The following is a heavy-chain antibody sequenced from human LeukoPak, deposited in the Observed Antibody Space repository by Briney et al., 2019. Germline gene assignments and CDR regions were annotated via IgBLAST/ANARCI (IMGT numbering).Heavy chain of an antibody. CDR3: VHRQTGSTSFDY. D-gene: IGHD1-1*01. CDR2: IFWDDDK. CDR1: GFSLTTTGVA. Sequence: SGPTLVKPTQTLTPTCSFSGFSLTTTGVAVGWIRQPPGKALEWLALIFWDDDKKYSPSLKSRVTITKDTSNNQVVLIITNVGPVDTATYHCVHRQTGSTSFDYWGQGTLVIVSS. V-gene: IGHV2-5*02. J-gene: IGHJ4*02.